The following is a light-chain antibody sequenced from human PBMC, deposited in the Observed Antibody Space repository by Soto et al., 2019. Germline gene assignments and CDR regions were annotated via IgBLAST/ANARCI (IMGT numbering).Light chain of an antibody. CDR2: EVS. CDR1: SSDVGGYNY. J-gene: IGLJ2*01. V-gene: IGLV2-14*01. CDR3: QSYDSGLSAVL. Sequence: QSALTQPASVSGSPGQSITISCTGTSSDVGGYNYVSWYQQHPGKAPKLMIYEVSNRPSGVSNRFSGSKSGNTASLTISGLQAEDEADYYCQSYDSGLSAVLFGGGTKLTVL.